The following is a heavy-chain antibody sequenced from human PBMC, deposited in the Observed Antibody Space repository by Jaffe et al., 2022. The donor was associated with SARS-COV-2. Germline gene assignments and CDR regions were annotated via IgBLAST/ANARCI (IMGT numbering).Heavy chain of an antibody. Sequence: QVQLVQSGAEVKKPGASVKVSCKASGYTFTSYYMHWVRQAPGQGLEWMGIINPSGGSTSYAQKFQGRVTMTRDTSTSTVYMELSSLRSEDTAVYYCARDSFGYSSDVGGTPHEFDYWGQGTLVTVSS. CDR1: GYTFTSYY. V-gene: IGHV1-46*01. CDR3: ARDSFGYSSDVGGTPHEFDY. J-gene: IGHJ4*02. D-gene: IGHD6-25*01. CDR2: INPSGGST.